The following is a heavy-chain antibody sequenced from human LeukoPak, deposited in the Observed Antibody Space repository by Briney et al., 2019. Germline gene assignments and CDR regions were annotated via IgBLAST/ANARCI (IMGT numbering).Heavy chain of an antibody. J-gene: IGHJ4*02. CDR3: ARDRYKWELSD. CDR2: IYTSGST. D-gene: IGHD1-26*01. V-gene: IGHV4-61*02. CDR1: GGSISSGSYY. Sequence: SESLSLTCTVSGGSISSGSYYWRWIRQPAGKGLEWIGRIYTSGSTNYNPSLKSRVTISVDTSKNQFSLKLSSVTAADTAVYYCARDRYKWELSDWGQGTLVTVSS.